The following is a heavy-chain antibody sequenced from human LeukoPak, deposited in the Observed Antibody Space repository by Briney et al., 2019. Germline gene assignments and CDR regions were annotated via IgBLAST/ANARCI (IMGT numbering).Heavy chain of an antibody. CDR2: ISYDGSNR. CDR1: GFTLSTYA. J-gene: IGHJ6*02. D-gene: IGHD2-15*01. Sequence: PGGSLRLSCAASGFTLSTYAMHWVRQAPGKGLEWVSVISYDGSNRYYGDSVKGRFTISRDNSKHTLYLQMNSPRAEDTAVYYCAKDGGNDYYYGMDVWGQGTTVTVSS. CDR3: AKDGGNDYYYGMDV. V-gene: IGHV3-30*18.